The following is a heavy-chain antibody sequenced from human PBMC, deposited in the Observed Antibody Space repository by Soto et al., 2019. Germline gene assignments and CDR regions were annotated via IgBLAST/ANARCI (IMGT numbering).Heavy chain of an antibody. Sequence: QVQLQESGPGLVKPSETLSLTCTVSGGSISSYYWSRIRQPPGKGLEWIGYIYYSGSTNYNPSLKSRVTISVDTSKNQFFLKLSSVTAADTAVYYCARPHGGSSGWDNWFDPWGQGTLVTVSS. D-gene: IGHD6-25*01. J-gene: IGHJ5*02. CDR3: ARPHGGSSGWDNWFDP. V-gene: IGHV4-59*01. CDR1: GGSISSYY. CDR2: IYYSGST.